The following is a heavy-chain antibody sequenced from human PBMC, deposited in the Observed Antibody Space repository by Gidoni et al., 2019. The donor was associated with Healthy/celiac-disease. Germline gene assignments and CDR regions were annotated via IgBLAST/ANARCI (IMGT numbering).Heavy chain of an antibody. CDR1: GGTFSSYA. CDR2: IIPIVGTA. Sequence: QVQLVQSGAEVKTPGSSVTVSCRASGGTFSSYAISCVRKAPGQGLEWMGGIIPIVGTANYAQKFQGRVTMTAAESTSTAYMELSSLRSEDTAVYYCAREIGATVFDYWGQGTLVTVSS. CDR3: AREIGATVFDY. V-gene: IGHV1-69*01. J-gene: IGHJ4*02. D-gene: IGHD1-26*01.